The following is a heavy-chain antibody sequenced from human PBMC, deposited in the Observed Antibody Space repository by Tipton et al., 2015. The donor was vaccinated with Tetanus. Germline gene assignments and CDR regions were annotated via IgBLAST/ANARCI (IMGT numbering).Heavy chain of an antibody. CDR2: IYPGDSSV. CDR1: GYNFATFW. J-gene: IGHJ5*02. V-gene: IGHV5-51*01. Sequence: VQLVQSGAEVKKPGESLNISCKASGYNFATFWIGWVRQKPGKGLEWMGIIYPGDSSVRYSPTFQGQVTISADRSTTTAYLQWDRLKVSDTAMYFCVRHGWGTSYSWFDPWGQGTQVTVSS. CDR3: VRHGWGTSYSWFDP. D-gene: IGHD3-10*01.